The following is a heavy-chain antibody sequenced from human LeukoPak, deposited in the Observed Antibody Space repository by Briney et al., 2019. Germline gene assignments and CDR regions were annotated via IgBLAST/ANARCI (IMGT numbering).Heavy chain of an antibody. J-gene: IGHJ4*03. CDR1: GGSISTYY. CDR2: IYYSGST. CDR3: ARHAPSDTTGWYYFDY. V-gene: IGHV4-59*08. D-gene: IGHD6-19*01. Sequence: SETLSLTCTVSGGSISTYYWSWIRQLPGKGLEWIGYIYYSGSTAYNPSLKSRVTISVDTSKSQFSLKLSSVTAADTAVYYCARHAPSDTTGWYYFDYWGQGTTVTVSS.